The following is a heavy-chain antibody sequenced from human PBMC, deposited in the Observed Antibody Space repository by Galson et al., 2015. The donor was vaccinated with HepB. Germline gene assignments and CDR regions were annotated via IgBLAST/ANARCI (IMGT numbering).Heavy chain of an antibody. CDR3: ARDRMETFNYYYGMDV. CDR2: IWFDGTNK. D-gene: IGHD3-3*01. CDR1: GMTFSSYG. V-gene: IGHV3-33*01. Sequence: SLRLSCAASGMTFSSYGFHWVRQAPGKGLEWVAVIWFDGTNKYYADSVKGRFTISRDNSKNTLYLQMSSLRADDTGVYYCARDRMETFNYYYGMDVWGQGTAVTVSS. J-gene: IGHJ6*02.